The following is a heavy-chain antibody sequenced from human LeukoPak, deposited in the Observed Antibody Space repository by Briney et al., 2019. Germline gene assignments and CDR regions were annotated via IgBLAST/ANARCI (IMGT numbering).Heavy chain of an antibody. CDR3: ARGVVTAIRDFDY. V-gene: IGHV5-51*01. Sequence: GSLKISCQGSGYSFTSYWIGWVRQMPGKGLEWMGIIYPGDSDTRYSPSFQGQVTISADKSISTAYLQWSSLKASDTAMYYCARGVVTAIRDFDYWGQGTLVTVSS. CDR2: IYPGDSDT. J-gene: IGHJ4*02. D-gene: IGHD2-21*02. CDR1: GYSFTSYW.